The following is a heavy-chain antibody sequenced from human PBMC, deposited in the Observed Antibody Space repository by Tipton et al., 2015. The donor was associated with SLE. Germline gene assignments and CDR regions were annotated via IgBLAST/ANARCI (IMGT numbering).Heavy chain of an antibody. Sequence: SLRLSCAASGFTFSSYWMNWVRQAPGKGLQWVANINQDGGEKNYVDSVKGRFTISTDNAKSSLYLQMNSLRAEDTAVYYCARDAYYYDSSGYYYGGAFDIWGQGTMVTVSS. J-gene: IGHJ3*02. D-gene: IGHD3-22*01. V-gene: IGHV3-7*01. CDR2: INQDGGEK. CDR3: ARDAYYYDSSGYYYGGAFDI. CDR1: GFTFSSYW.